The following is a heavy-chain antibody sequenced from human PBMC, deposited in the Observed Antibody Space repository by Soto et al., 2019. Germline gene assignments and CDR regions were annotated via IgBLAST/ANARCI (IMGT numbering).Heavy chain of an antibody. Sequence: QVQLVQSGDEVKKPGASVKVSCKASGYIFVNYGISWVRQAPGQGLEWMGWISPYTGNTHSATKIQGRSTMTPATSTSTAYMDLGSLTSDDTAVYYCVMVDNYVPPTPQDVWGQGTTVTVSS. CDR2: ISPYTGNT. V-gene: IGHV1-18*01. J-gene: IGHJ6*02. CDR1: GYIFVNYG. D-gene: IGHD3-16*01. CDR3: VMVDNYVPPTPQDV.